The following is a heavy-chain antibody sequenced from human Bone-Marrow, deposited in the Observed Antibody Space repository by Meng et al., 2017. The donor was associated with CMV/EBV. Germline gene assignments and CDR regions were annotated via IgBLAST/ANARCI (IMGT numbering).Heavy chain of an antibody. Sequence: SETLSLTCAVYGTSFSDYSWTWIRQTPGKGLEWIGQISHTGGTNSNPSLKSRVTLSVDTSKEQFSLKLRFLTAADTAVYYCVAEADYWGQGTPVTVSS. D-gene: IGHD6-19*01. CDR3: VAEADY. V-gene: IGHV4-34*01. J-gene: IGHJ4*02. CDR1: GTSFSDYS. CDR2: ISHTGGT.